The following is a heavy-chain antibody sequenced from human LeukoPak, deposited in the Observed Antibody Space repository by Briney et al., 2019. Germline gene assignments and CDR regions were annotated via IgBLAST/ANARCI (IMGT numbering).Heavy chain of an antibody. D-gene: IGHD1-26*01. Sequence: GASVKVSCKASGYTFTSYGISWVRQAPGQGLEWMGWISAYNGNTNYAQKLQGRVTMTTDTSTSTAYMELRSLRSDDTAVYYCARDDGIVGASYFDYWGQGTLVTVSS. CDR2: ISAYNGNT. CDR3: ARDDGIVGASYFDY. CDR1: GYTFTSYG. J-gene: IGHJ4*02. V-gene: IGHV1-18*01.